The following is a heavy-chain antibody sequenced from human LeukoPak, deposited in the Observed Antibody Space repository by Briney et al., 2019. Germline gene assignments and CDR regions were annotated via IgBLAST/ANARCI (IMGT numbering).Heavy chain of an antibody. V-gene: IGHV3-23*01. CDR3: ASSTWYFNFDY. CDR1: GFTFSSYA. Sequence: GGSLRLSCAAAGFTFSSYAVSWVRQAPGKGLEWVSGISGGGGTTSYADSVEGRFTISRDNAKNSLYLQMNSLRAEDTAVYYCASSTWYFNFDYWGRGTLVTVSS. J-gene: IGHJ4*02. D-gene: IGHD6-13*01. CDR2: ISGGGGTT.